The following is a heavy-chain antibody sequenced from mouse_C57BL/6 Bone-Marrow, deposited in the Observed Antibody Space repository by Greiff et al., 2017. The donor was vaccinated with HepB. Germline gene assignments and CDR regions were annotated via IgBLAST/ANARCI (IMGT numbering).Heavy chain of an antibody. V-gene: IGHV3-6*01. J-gene: IGHJ3*01. D-gene: IGHD2-2*01. Sequence: EVQLVESGPGLVKPSQSLSLTCSVTGYSITSGYYWNWIRQFPGNKLEWMGYISYDGSNNYNPSLKNRISITRDTSKNQFFLKLNSVTTEDTATYYCARDGGLRQTYWGQGTLVTVSA. CDR3: ARDGGLRQTY. CDR2: ISYDGSN. CDR1: GYSITSGYY.